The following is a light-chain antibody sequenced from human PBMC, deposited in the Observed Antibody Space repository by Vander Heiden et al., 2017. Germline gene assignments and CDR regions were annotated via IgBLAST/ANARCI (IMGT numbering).Light chain of an antibody. CDR3: QQYNNWPPWT. CDR1: QSVNNN. CDR2: DAS. J-gene: IGKJ1*01. Sequence: EIVLTQSPASLPVSPGERATLSCRASQSVNNNLAWYQQKPGQAPRLLIYDASTMVTGIPGRFSGSGSGTEFTLSISSLQSEDFAVYYCQQYNNWPPWTFGQGTKVEVK. V-gene: IGKV3-15*01.